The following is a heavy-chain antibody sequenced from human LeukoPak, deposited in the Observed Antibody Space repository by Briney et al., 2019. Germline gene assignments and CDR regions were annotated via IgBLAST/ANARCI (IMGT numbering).Heavy chain of an antibody. CDR3: TSSIRGNGGFDY. Sequence: GGSLRLSCAASGFTFSSYEMNWVRQAPGKGLEWVGRIKNKSEGEITDYAAPVKGTFTISRDDSKNTLYLQMNSLKTEDTAVYYCTSSIRGNGGFDYWGQGTLVTVSS. J-gene: IGHJ4*02. V-gene: IGHV3-15*01. D-gene: IGHD4-23*01. CDR1: GFTFSSYE. CDR2: IKNKSEGEIT.